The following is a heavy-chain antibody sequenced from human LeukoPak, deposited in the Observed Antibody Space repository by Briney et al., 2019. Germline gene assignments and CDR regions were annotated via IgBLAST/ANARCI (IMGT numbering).Heavy chain of an antibody. CDR2: ISTSGST. V-gene: IGHV4-4*09. D-gene: IGHD3-22*01. Sequence: SETLSLTCAVSAASISNYYWSWIRQAPGKGLEWIGYISTSGSTNYNPSLKSRVSISPDTSKNRFSLNLNFVTAADTAVYYCASPRSGYRYTFDYWGQGALVTVSS. CDR1: AASISNYY. J-gene: IGHJ4*02. CDR3: ASPRSGYRYTFDY.